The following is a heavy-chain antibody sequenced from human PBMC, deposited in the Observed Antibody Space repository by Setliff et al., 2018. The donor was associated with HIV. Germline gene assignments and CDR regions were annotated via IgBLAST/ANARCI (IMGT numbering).Heavy chain of an antibody. V-gene: IGHV4-4*07. D-gene: IGHD3-9*01. Sequence: SETLSLTCTVSGGSISSYYWSWIRQPAGKGLEWIGRIYTSGSTNYNPSLKSRVTMSVDTSKNQFSLKLSSVTAADTAVYYCARETRGYYDILTGLYYFDYWGQGTLVTVS. CDR2: IYTSGST. J-gene: IGHJ4*02. CDR1: GGSISSYY. CDR3: ARETRGYYDILTGLYYFDY.